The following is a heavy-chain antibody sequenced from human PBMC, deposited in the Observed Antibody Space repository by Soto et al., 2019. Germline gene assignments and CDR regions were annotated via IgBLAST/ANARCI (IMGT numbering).Heavy chain of an antibody. CDR2: IFYSGST. CDR1: GGSISSYY. CDR3: ASMIGDPVLSFDS. V-gene: IGHV4-59*01. D-gene: IGHD3-10*02. J-gene: IGHJ5*01. Sequence: QVQLQESGPGLVKPSETLSLTCTVSGGSISSYYWSWIRQPPGKGLEWIGFIFYSGSTSYNPSLKSRATISIDTSEYPFSLTLTSVTAADTAVYYSASMIGDPVLSFDSWGQGTLAAVSS.